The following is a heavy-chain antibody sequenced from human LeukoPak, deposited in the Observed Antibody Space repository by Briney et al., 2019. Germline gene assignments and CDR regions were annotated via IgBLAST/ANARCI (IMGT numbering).Heavy chain of an antibody. J-gene: IGHJ4*02. D-gene: IGHD6-13*01. CDR3: ARQSSAASYY. Sequence: GESLKIPFQGLGYSFPSFWIGWVRPMPGKGLEWMGIIYPGDSDTKYSPSFQGQVTLSVDKSITTAYLQWSSLKASDTDMYYYARQSSAASYYWGQGTLVTVS. CDR1: GYSFPSFW. CDR2: IYPGDSDT. V-gene: IGHV5-51*01.